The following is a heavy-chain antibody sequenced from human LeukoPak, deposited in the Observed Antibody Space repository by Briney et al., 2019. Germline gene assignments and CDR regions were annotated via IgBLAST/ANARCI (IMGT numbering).Heavy chain of an antibody. Sequence: SETLSLTCTVSGGSISSSYYWGWIRQPPGKGLEWIGSIYYSGSTYYNPSLKSRVTISVDTSKNQFSLKLSSVTAADTAVYYCARRRRSGYDHSGDFDYWGQGTLVTVSS. CDR1: GGSISSSYY. V-gene: IGHV4-39*01. D-gene: IGHD5-12*01. CDR2: IYYSGST. J-gene: IGHJ4*02. CDR3: ARRRRSGYDHSGDFDY.